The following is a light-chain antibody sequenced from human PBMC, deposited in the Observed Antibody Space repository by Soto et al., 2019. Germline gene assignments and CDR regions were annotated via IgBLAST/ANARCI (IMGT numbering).Light chain of an antibody. CDR1: QSFSSSD. V-gene: IGKV3-20*01. CDR3: QQYGASRT. Sequence: EIVLTQSPGTLSLSPGERATLSCRASQSFSSSDLAWYQQKPGQAPRLLIYAVSIRATGIPDRFSGSGSGIDFTLIISRLEPEDFAVYYCQQYGASRTFGQGTKVEIK. J-gene: IGKJ1*01. CDR2: AVS.